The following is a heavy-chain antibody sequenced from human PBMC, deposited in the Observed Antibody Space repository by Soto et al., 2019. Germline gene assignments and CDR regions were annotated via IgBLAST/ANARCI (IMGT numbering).Heavy chain of an antibody. D-gene: IGHD6-6*01. CDR3: AREIAARPRWFDP. Sequence: PSHTLPLPCAIPGGSASSNSAAWNWIRQSPPTGLEWLGRTYYRTKCDNDYEVSVTSGITINPDTSKNQISLLLNCVTAEDTAVYYCAREIAARPRWFDPWGQGTLVTVS. CDR1: GGSASSNSAA. J-gene: IGHJ5*02. V-gene: IGHV6-1*01. CDR2: TYYRTKCDN.